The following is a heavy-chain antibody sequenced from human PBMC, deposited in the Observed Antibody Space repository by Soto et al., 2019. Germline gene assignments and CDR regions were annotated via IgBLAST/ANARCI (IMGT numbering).Heavy chain of an antibody. CDR2: INIDGSGT. D-gene: IGHD2-21*01. Sequence: PGGSLRLSCAASGFTFSNYWMHWVRQAPGKGLVWVSRINIDGSGTTYADSVKGRFTISRDNAKNTVFLEMKNLRAEDTAVYYCASYSYAPLVLRQGTTVTVSS. CDR3: ASYSYAPLV. J-gene: IGHJ6*02. CDR1: GFTFSNYW. V-gene: IGHV3-74*03.